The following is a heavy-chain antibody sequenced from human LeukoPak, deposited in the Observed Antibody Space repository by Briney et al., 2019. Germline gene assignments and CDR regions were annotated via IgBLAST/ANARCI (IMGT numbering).Heavy chain of an antibody. Sequence: ASVKVPCKASGSTFTGYYMHWVRPAPGQGLEWMGWISPNSGATNSAQKFQGRVTMTRDTSISTAYMELSRLRSDDTAVYYCARETVGAFPYWGQGTLVTVSS. D-gene: IGHD1-26*01. V-gene: IGHV1-2*02. J-gene: IGHJ4*02. CDR1: GSTFTGYY. CDR3: ARETVGAFPY. CDR2: ISPNSGAT.